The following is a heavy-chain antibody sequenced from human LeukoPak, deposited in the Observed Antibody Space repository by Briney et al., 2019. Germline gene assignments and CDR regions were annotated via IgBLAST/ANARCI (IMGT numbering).Heavy chain of an antibody. D-gene: IGHD3-10*01. CDR2: IYTSGST. Sequence: SQTLSLTCTVSGGSISSGSYYWSWIRQPAVKGLEWIGRIYTSGSTNYNPSLKSRVTISVDTSKNQFSLKLSSVTAADTAVYYCARARGGDMVRGVPDYFDYWGQGTLVTVSS. J-gene: IGHJ4*02. CDR1: GGSISSGSYY. CDR3: ARARGGDMVRGVPDYFDY. V-gene: IGHV4-61*02.